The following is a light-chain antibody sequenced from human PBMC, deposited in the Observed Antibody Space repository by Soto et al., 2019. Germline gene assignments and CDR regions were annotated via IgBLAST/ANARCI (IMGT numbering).Light chain of an antibody. CDR3: QQSFIAPWT. CDR1: QSISTY. Sequence: DIQMTQSPSSLSASVGDRVTITCRASQSISTYLNCYQQKPGKVPNLLIFAASSLLSGVPSRFSGSGSGTDFTLTITGLQAEDSATYYCQQSFIAPWTFGQGTKVEIK. V-gene: IGKV1-39*01. CDR2: AAS. J-gene: IGKJ1*01.